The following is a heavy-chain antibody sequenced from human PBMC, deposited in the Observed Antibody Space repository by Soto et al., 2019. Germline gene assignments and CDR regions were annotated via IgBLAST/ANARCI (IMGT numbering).Heavy chain of an antibody. J-gene: IGHJ4*02. D-gene: IGHD3-3*01. CDR3: TRHGSTTYYDFWSGYQPPSFDY. CDR2: IRRKANSYAT. CDR1: GFTFSGSA. V-gene: IGHV3-73*02. Sequence: EVQLVESGGGLVQPGGSLKLSCAASGFTFSGSAMHWVRQASGKGLEWVGRIRRKANSYATAYAASVKGRFTISRDDSKNTAYLQMNSLKTEDTAVYYCTRHGSTTYYDFWSGYQPPSFDYWGQGTLVTVSS.